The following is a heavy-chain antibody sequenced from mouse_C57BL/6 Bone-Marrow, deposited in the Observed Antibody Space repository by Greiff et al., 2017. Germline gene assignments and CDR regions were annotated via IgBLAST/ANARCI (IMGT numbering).Heavy chain of an antibody. Sequence: VQLQQPGAELVMPGASVKLSCKASGYTFTSYWMHWVKQRPGQGLEWIGEIDPSDSYTNYNQKFKGKSTLTVDKSSSTAYMQLSSLTSEDSAVYYGARSPITTVVEDWYFDVWGTGTTVTVSS. D-gene: IGHD1-1*01. V-gene: IGHV1-69*01. J-gene: IGHJ1*03. CDR3: ARSPITTVVEDWYFDV. CDR2: IDPSDSYT. CDR1: GYTFTSYW.